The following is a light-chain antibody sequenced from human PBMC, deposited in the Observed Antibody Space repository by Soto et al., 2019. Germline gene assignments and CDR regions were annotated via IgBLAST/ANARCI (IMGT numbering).Light chain of an antibody. CDR2: ANN. CDR3: QSYDSSLSIHVV. CDR1: SSNIGAGYE. J-gene: IGLJ2*01. V-gene: IGLV1-40*01. Sequence: QSVLTQPPSVSGAPGQRVTTSCTGSSSNIGAGYEVHWYQQLPGTAPKLLIYANNNRPSGVPDRFSGSKSGTSASLAITGLQAEDEADYYCQSYDSSLSIHVVFGGGTKLTVL.